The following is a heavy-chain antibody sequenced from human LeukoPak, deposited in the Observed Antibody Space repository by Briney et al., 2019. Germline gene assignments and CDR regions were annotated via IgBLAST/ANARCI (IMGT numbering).Heavy chain of an antibody. V-gene: IGHV5-51*01. J-gene: IGHJ5*02. CDR2: AHPATSII. CDR3: ARRKFYDTYLDP. D-gene: IGHD2/OR15-2a*01. CDR1: EYDFANCW. Sequence: GDSLKISCKGPEYDFANCWIGWVRQTPGRGLEWMGIAHPATSIIHYGPSFQGQVTISFDRSLSTAYLQWTSLKASDSGMYFCARRKFYDTYLDPWGRGTLVTVSS.